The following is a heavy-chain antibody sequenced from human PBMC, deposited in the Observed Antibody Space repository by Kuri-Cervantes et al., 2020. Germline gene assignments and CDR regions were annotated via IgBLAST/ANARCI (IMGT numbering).Heavy chain of an antibody. Sequence: SETLSLTCTVSGGSISSYYWSWIRQPPGEGLEYIGYIYYTGSTNYNPSLKSRVTISVDTSKNQFSLKLHPVTAADTAVYYCAREKWSSYYYDSSDYYYYGMDVWGQGTTVTVSS. D-gene: IGHD3-22*01. V-gene: IGHV4-59*01. J-gene: IGHJ6*02. CDR1: GGSISSYY. CDR2: IYYTGST. CDR3: AREKWSSYYYDSSDYYYYGMDV.